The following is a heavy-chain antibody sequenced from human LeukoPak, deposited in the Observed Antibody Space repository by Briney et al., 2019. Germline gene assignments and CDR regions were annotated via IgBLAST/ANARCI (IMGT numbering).Heavy chain of an antibody. CDR2: ISAYNGNT. CDR1: GYTFTSYG. J-gene: IGHJ4*02. CDR3: AREYYGSGSYPTPDFDY. D-gene: IGHD3-10*01. V-gene: IGHV1-18*01. Sequence: GASVKVSCKASGYTFTSYGISWVRQAPGQGLEWMGWISAYNGNTNYAQKLQGRVTMTTDTSTSTAYMELRSLRPDDTAVYYCAREYYGSGSYPTPDFDYWGQGTLVTVSS.